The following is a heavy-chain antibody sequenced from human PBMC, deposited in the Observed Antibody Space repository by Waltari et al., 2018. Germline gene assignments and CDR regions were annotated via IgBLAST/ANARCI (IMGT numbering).Heavy chain of an antibody. CDR1: GGSINSSY. CDR2: VYYSGHA. J-gene: IGHJ3*02. Sequence: QVQLQESGPGLVKPSETLSLTCTVSGGSINSSYWSWIRQPPGKGLAWIAYVYYSGHASYNPSLRYLVTISLVTSTNQVSLKLRSVTAADTAVYYCATSWIWSVGVSDTGPDAVDIWGQGTMVTVSS. V-gene: IGHV4-59*01. CDR3: ATSWIWSVGVSDTGPDAVDI. D-gene: IGHD3-3*01.